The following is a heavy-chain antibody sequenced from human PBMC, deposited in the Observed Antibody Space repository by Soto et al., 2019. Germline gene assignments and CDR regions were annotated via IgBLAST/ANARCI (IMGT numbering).Heavy chain of an antibody. J-gene: IGHJ4*02. CDR3: AIPTAYCSGANCYFPFCY. D-gene: IGHD2-15*01. CDR1: GFIFNTYG. V-gene: IGHV3-23*01. CDR2: ISGGGGST. Sequence: PGGSLRLSCVVSGFIFNTYGMSWVRQAPGKGLEWVSSISGGGGSTYYAESVKGRFTISRDNSKNTLYLQMNSLRDEDTAVFYCAIPTAYCSGANCYFPFCYWGQGTLVTVSS.